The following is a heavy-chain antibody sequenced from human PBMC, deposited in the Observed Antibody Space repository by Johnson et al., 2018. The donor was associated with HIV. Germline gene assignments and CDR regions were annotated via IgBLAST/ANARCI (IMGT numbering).Heavy chain of an antibody. CDR3: ARGRKTVTTVRPSAFDI. D-gene: IGHD4-17*01. Sequence: VQLVEYGGGVVRPGGSLRLSCAASGFTFDDYGMSWVRQAPGKGLEWVSVTYSGGSTYYADPVKGRFNISRDNSKNTLYLQMNSLRAEDTAVYYCARGRKTVTTVRPSAFDIWGQGTMVTVSS. V-gene: IGHV3-20*04. J-gene: IGHJ3*02. CDR1: GFTFDDYG. CDR2: TYSGGST.